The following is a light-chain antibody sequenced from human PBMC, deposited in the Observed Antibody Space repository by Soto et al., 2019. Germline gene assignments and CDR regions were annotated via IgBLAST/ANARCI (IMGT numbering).Light chain of an antibody. J-gene: IGLJ3*02. Sequence: QSALTQSASVSGSPGQSITIACTGTSSDVGLYNLVSWYQQLPGKAPKLIIYEVNERPSGISDRFSGSKSGNTASLTISGLQVEDEADYYCCSYVGSSILMFGGGTKLTVL. CDR2: EVN. CDR1: SSDVGLYNL. V-gene: IGLV2-23*02. CDR3: CSYVGSSILM.